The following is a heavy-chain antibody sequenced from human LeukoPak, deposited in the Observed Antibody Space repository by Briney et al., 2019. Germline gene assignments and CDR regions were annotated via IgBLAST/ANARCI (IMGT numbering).Heavy chain of an antibody. CDR3: ARASPKYYYDSSGYYYYFDY. J-gene: IGHJ4*02. CDR2: INHSRST. V-gene: IGHV4-34*01. CDR1: GGSFSGYY. D-gene: IGHD3-22*01. Sequence: SETLSLTCAVYGGSFSGYYWSWIRQPPGKGLEWIGEINHSRSTNYNPSLKSRVTISVDTSKNQFSLKLSSVTAADTAVYYCARASPKYYYDSSGYYYYFDYWGQGTLVTVSS.